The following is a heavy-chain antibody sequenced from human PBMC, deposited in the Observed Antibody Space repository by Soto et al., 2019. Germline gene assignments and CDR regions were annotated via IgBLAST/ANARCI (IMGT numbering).Heavy chain of an antibody. D-gene: IGHD3-16*01. CDR3: VRRLGYGMDV. CDR2: IWFDASDK. CDR1: GFIFTNYG. V-gene: IGHV3-33*01. Sequence: QVQLVESGGGLVQPGRSLRLSCTTSGFIFTNYGFHWVRQAPGKGLEWVAVIWFDASDKYYADSVKGRFTISRDNSKNTVYLHMNSLRGEDTAVYSCVRRLGYGMDVWGQGTTVTVSS. J-gene: IGHJ6*02.